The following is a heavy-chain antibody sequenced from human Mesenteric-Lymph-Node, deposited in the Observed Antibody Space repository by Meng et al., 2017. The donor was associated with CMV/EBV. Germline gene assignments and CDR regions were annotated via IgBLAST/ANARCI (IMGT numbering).Heavy chain of an antibody. Sequence: GSLRLSCIVSGGSVSSGSNYWTWIRQPPGKGLEWIGYIYYGVTNYNPSLKSRVTISVGTSKNQFSLEVTSVTAADTAVYYCARGGNWNRYFAYWGQGTLVTVSS. CDR3: ARGGNWNRYFAY. V-gene: IGHV4-61*01. D-gene: IGHD1-1*01. J-gene: IGHJ4*02. CDR2: IYYGVT. CDR1: GGSVSSGSNY.